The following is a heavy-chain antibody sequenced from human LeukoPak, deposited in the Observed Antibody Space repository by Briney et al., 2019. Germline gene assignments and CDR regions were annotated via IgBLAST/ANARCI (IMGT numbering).Heavy chain of an antibody. D-gene: IGHD1-14*01. CDR2: ISGSGSDT. CDR3: TTYNRNVPFDY. V-gene: IGHV3-23*01. J-gene: IGHJ4*02. Sequence: GGSLRLSCAASGFTFSSYAMSWVRQAPGKGLEWVSTISGSGSDTFYADSVKGRFTVSRDNSKSTLYLHLNSLIVEDTAICFCTTYNRNVPFDYWGQGTRVTVSS. CDR1: GFTFSSYA.